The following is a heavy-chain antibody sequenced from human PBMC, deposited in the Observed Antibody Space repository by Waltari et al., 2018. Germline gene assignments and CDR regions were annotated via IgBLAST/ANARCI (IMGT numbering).Heavy chain of an antibody. CDR1: GGSISSGDYY. CDR2: IYYSWST. V-gene: IGHV4-30-4*08. J-gene: IGHJ4*02. CDR3: AREGAARGSPVI. D-gene: IGHD3-10*01. Sequence: QVQLQESGPGLVKPSQTLSLTCTVSGGSISSGDYYWSWIRQPTGKGLEWIGYIYYSWSTYYNPSLKRRVTISVDTSKNQFSLKLSSVTAADTAVYYCAREGAARGSPVIWGQGTLVTVSS.